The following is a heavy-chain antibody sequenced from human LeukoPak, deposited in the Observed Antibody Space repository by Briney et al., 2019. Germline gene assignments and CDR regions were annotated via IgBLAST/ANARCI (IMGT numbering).Heavy chain of an antibody. CDR2: IKQDGSGK. V-gene: IGHV3-7*01. D-gene: IGHD1-26*01. Sequence: GGSLRLSCAASGFTFSSYWMSWVRQAPGKGLEWVANIKQDGSGKYYVDSVKGRFTISRDNAKNSLYLQMNSLRAEDTAVYYCAGDGGSYYYYYGMDVWGQGTTVTVSS. CDR1: GFTFSSYW. CDR3: AGDGGSYYYYYGMDV. J-gene: IGHJ6*02.